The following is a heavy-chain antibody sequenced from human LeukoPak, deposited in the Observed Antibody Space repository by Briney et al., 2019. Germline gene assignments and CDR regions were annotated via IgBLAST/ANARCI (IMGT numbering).Heavy chain of an antibody. Sequence: SQTLSLTRTVSTDSISSSSYYWGWVRQPPGKGLEWIGDTHYSGSTYYNASLKSRVTISVDTPKNQFSLRLSSVTAADTAMYYCMKSDTSKTYYFDYWGQGALVTVSS. CDR3: MKSDTSKTYYFDY. D-gene: IGHD2-2*01. CDR1: TDSISSSSYY. CDR2: THYSGST. V-gene: IGHV4-39*01. J-gene: IGHJ4*02.